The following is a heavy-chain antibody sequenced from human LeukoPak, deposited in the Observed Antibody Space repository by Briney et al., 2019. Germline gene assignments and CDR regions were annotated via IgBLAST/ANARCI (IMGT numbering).Heavy chain of an antibody. V-gene: IGHV4-39*07. CDR3: ARGPHSYYYYYMDV. CDR2: IYYSGST. J-gene: IGHJ6*03. D-gene: IGHD4-11*01. Sequence: PSENLSLTCTVSGGSISSSSYYWGWIRQPPGKGLEWIGSIYYSGSTYYNPSLKSRVTISVDTSKNQFSLKLSSVTAADTAVYYCARGPHSYYYYYMDVWGKGTTVTVSS. CDR1: GGSISSSSYY.